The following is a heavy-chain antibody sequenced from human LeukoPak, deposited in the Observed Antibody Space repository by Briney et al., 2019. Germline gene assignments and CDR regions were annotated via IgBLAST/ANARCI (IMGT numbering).Heavy chain of an antibody. CDR3: ARGYDYSNYDIFDY. CDR2: IYYSGST. CDR1: GGSISSSSYY. V-gene: IGHV4-39*07. J-gene: IGHJ4*02. D-gene: IGHD4-11*01. Sequence: PSETLSLTCTVSGGSISSSSYYWGWIRQPPGKGLEWIGSIYYSGSTYYNPSLKSRVTMSVDTSKNQFSLKLSSVTAADTAVYYCARGYDYSNYDIFDYWGQGTLVTVSS.